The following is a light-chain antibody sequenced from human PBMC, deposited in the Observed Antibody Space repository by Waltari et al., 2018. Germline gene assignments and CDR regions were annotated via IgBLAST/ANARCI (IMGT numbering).Light chain of an antibody. CDR2: DTN. Sequence: QSVLTQPPSVSGAPGQSVTTSCAGGRSTIGAQYDKHWYPFLPGTAPRLLTFDTNKRPAGVPDRFSGSKSGTSASLAITGLQPEDEALYYCQSYDKSLSGWVFGGGTKLTVL. CDR1: RSTIGAQYD. J-gene: IGLJ3*02. V-gene: IGLV1-40*01. CDR3: QSYDKSLSGWV.